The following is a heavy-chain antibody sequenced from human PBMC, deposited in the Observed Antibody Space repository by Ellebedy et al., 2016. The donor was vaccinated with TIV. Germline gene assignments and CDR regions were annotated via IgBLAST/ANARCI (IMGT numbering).Heavy chain of an antibody. CDR2: MNPNSGNT. J-gene: IGHJ4*02. CDR1: GYTFTSYD. D-gene: IGHD6-19*01. Sequence: ASVKVSCKASGYTFTSYDINWVRQATGQGLEWMGWMNPNSGNTGYAQKFQGRVTMTEDTSTDTAYMELSSLRSEDTAVYYCATPIAVAGSYFDYWGQGTLVTVSS. CDR3: ATPIAVAGSYFDY. V-gene: IGHV1-8*01.